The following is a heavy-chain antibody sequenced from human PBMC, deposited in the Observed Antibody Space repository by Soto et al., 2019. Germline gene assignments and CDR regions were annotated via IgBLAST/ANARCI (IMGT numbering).Heavy chain of an antibody. J-gene: IGHJ5*02. CDR2: VYHTGST. Sequence: PSETLSLTCVVSGGSISSTNWWTWVRQTPGKGLEWIGEVYHTGSTKYNPSLKNRVTISLDKSNNQFSLNLKSVTAADTAVYFCVRRGRTSNGDWFDLWGQGILVTVSS. D-gene: IGHD3-3*02. V-gene: IGHV4-4*02. CDR1: GGSISSTNW. CDR3: VRRGRTSNGDWFDL.